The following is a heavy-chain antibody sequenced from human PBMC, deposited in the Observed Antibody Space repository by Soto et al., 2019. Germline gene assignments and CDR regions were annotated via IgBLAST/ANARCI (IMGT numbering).Heavy chain of an antibody. CDR3: VRSVILSCFFNDTAMSDLYFDS. CDR1: GGSISSYY. Sequence: PSETLSLTCTVSGGSISSYYWSCIRQPPGKGLEWIGYIYYSGSTNYNPSLKNRVTISLDESKNEFSLKMDSVTAADTAVYYCVRSVILSCFFNDTAMSDLYFDSWRPGILVSV. CDR2: IYYSGST. V-gene: IGHV4-59*12. J-gene: IGHJ4*02. D-gene: IGHD3-9*01.